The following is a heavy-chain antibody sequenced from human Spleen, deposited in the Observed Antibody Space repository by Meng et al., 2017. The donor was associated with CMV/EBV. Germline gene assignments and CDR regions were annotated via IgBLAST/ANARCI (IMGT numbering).Heavy chain of an antibody. J-gene: IGHJ4*02. Sequence: GSLRLSCTVSGGSIITYYWSWIRQPPGKGLEWIGYIYYSGSTNYNPSLKSRVTILVDTSKNQFSLRMTSVTAADTAVYYCARGSYSSAWYFDYWGQGALVTVSS. CDR1: GGSIITYY. CDR2: IYYSGST. CDR3: ARGSYSSAWYFDY. V-gene: IGHV4-59*01. D-gene: IGHD6-19*01.